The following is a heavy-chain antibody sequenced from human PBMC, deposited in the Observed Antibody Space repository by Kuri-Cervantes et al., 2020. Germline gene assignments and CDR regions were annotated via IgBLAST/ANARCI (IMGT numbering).Heavy chain of an antibody. CDR2: ISWDGGST. D-gene: IGHD2-2*01. CDR3: AKDMIPNIVVVPAAVDY. V-gene: IGHV3-43*01. Sequence: GGSLRLSCAASGFTFDDYTMHWVRQAPGKGLEWVSLISWDGGSTYYADSVKGRFTISRDNSKNSLYLQMNSLRTEDTALYYCAKDMIPNIVVVPAAVDYWGQGTLVTVSS. J-gene: IGHJ4*02. CDR1: GFTFDDYT.